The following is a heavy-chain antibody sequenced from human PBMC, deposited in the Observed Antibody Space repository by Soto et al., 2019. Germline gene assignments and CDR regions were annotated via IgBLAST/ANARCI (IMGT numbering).Heavy chain of an antibody. J-gene: IGHJ5*02. CDR3: AREEVAYSDSGSYNWFDP. Sequence: QVQLQESGPGLVKPSQTLSLTCTVSGGSISSGGYYWSWIRQYPGKGLEWIGYIYYSGSTYYNPSIKSRVTISVDTSNNQFSLKLSFVTAADTAVYYCAREEVAYSDSGSYNWFDPWGQGILVTVSS. D-gene: IGHD3-10*01. CDR1: GGSISSGGYY. V-gene: IGHV4-31*03. CDR2: IYYSGST.